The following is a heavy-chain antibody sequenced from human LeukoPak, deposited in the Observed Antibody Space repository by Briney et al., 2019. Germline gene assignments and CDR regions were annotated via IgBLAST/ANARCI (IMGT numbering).Heavy chain of an antibody. V-gene: IGHV3-64D*06. Sequence: GGSLRLSCSASGFSFSMHWVRQAPGKGLEFVSGITSDGENTDYLDFVKGRFTITRDNSKNTLYLHMTSLGPEDTAVYFCVKGRYGTGWDFWGPGTLVIVSS. CDR3: VKGRYGTGWDF. CDR1: GFSFS. CDR2: ITSDGENT. J-gene: IGHJ4*02. D-gene: IGHD3-10*01.